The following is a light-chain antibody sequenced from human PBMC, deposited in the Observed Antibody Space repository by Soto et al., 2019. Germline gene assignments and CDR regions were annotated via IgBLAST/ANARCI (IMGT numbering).Light chain of an antibody. J-gene: IGKJ2*01. V-gene: IGKV3-20*01. CDR3: QQDGSSRRFT. CDR2: GAS. CDR1: QSVSSSY. Sequence: EIVLTQSPGTLSLSPGERATLSCRASQSVSSSYLAGYQQKPGQAPRLLIYGASSKATGIPDRFSGSGSGTDFTLTISRLEPEDFAVYYCQQDGSSRRFTFGQGTKLEIK.